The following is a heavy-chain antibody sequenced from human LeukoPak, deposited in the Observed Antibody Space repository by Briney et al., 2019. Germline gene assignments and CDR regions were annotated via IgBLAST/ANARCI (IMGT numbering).Heavy chain of an antibody. Sequence: GGSLRLSCAASGFTFDDYAMHWVRQGPGKGLEWVSLISWDGGSTYYADSVKGRFTISRDNSKNSLYLQMNTLRAEDTALYYCAKSLRIAVAGMIDYWGQGTLVTVSS. CDR3: AKSLRIAVAGMIDY. J-gene: IGHJ4*02. V-gene: IGHV3-43D*03. CDR2: ISWDGGST. D-gene: IGHD6-19*01. CDR1: GFTFDDYA.